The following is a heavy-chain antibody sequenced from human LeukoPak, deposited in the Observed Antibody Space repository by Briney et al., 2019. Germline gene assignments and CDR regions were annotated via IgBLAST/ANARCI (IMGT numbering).Heavy chain of an antibody. J-gene: IGHJ5*02. CDR3: VRNSGELGA. CDR2: IYSAGGT. Sequence: GGSLRLSCAASGFTVSNNYMSWVRRAAGKGLEWVALIYSAGGTYYADSVKGRFTISRDNSKNTLHLQMNSLRAEYTAVYYCVRNSGELGAWGQGTLVTVSS. V-gene: IGHV3-53*01. CDR1: GFTVSNNY. D-gene: IGHD2-21*01.